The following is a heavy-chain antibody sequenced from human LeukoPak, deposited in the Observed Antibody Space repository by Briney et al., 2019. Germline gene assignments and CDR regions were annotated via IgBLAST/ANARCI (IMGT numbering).Heavy chain of an antibody. CDR2: INHSGST. CDR1: GGSFSGYY. J-gene: IGHJ4*02. Sequence: PSETLSLTCAVYGGSFSGYYWSWIRQPPGKGLEWIGEINHSGSTNYNPSLKSRVTISVDTSKNQFSLKLSSVTAADTAVYYCAREVTGTLEDYFDYWGQGTLVTVSS. D-gene: IGHD1-20*01. V-gene: IGHV4-34*01. CDR3: AREVTGTLEDYFDY.